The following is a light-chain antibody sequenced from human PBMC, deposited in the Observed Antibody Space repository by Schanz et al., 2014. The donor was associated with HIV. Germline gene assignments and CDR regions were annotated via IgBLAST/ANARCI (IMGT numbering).Light chain of an antibody. CDR1: QNINTY. CDR3: QQRSNWPPLT. Sequence: EIVMTQSPATLSVSPGDRVSLSCRASQNINTYLAWYQQRPGQAPRLLIYGVSSRAAGIPDRFSGSGSGTDFTLTINRLEPEDFAVYYCQQRSNWPPLTFGGGTKVEI. J-gene: IGKJ4*01. CDR2: GVS. V-gene: IGKV3-11*01.